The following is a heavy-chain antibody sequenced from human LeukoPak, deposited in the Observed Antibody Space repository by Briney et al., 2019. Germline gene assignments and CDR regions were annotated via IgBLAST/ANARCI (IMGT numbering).Heavy chain of an antibody. J-gene: IGHJ5*02. CDR1: GGSISSYY. Sequence: SETLSLTCTVSGGSISSYYWSWIRQPPGKGREWIGYIYYSGSTNYNPSLKSRVTISVDTSKNQFSLRLSSVPAADTAVYYCARASIWYWFDPWGQGTLVTVSS. V-gene: IGHV4-59*01. D-gene: IGHD3-3*02. CDR3: ARASIWYWFDP. CDR2: IYYSGST.